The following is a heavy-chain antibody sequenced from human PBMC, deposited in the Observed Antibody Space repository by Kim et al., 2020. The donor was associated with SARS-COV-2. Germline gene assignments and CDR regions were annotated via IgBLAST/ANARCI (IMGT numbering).Heavy chain of an antibody. V-gene: IGHV3-33*06. Sequence: GGSLRLSCAASGFTFSSYGMHWVRQAPGKGLEWVAVIWYDGSNKYYADSVKGRFTISRDNSKNTLYLQMNGLRAEDTAVYYCAKADYGSGSYHLNWFDPWGQGTLVTVSS. CDR1: GFTFSSYG. J-gene: IGHJ5*02. CDR2: IWYDGSNK. D-gene: IGHD3-10*01. CDR3: AKADYGSGSYHLNWFDP.